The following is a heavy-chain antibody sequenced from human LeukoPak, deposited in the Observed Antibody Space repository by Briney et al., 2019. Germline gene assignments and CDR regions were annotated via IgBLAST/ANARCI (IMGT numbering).Heavy chain of an antibody. D-gene: IGHD5-24*01. CDR2: IYYSGST. V-gene: IGHV4-59*01. J-gene: IGHJ5*02. CDR3: ARAGRWLHKNWFDP. Sequence: SETLSLTCTVSGGSISSYYWSWIRQPPGKGLEWIGYIYYSGSTNYNPSLKSRVTISVDTSKNQFSLKLSSVTAADTAVYYCARAGRWLHKNWFDPWGQGTLVTVSS. CDR1: GGSISSYY.